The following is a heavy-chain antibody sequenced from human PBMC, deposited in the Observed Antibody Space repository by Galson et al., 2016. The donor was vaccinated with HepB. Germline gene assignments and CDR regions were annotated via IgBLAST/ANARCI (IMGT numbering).Heavy chain of an antibody. J-gene: IGHJ6*02. CDR1: GSSFSNFA. D-gene: IGHD3-10*01. Sequence: SLRLSCAASGSSFSNFAMTWVRQAPGKGLEWVSAITDGGSNTYYADSVKDRFTISRDNSNNALFLQMNNLGAEDTAVYYCATECGLRSFEYYPYYFRGLDVWGQGTAVTVSS. CDR3: ATECGLRSFEYYPYYFRGLDV. CDR2: ITDGGSNT. V-gene: IGHV3-23*01.